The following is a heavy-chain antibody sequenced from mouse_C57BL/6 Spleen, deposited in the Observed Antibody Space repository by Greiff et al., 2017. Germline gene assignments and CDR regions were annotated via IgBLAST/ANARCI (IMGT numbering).Heavy chain of an antibody. D-gene: IGHD1-1*01. J-gene: IGHJ1*03. V-gene: IGHV1-64*01. CDR2: IHPNSGST. Sequence: QVQLQQPGAELVKPGASVKLSCKASGYTFTSYWLHWVKQRPGQGLEWIGMIHPNSGSTNYNEKFKSKATLTVDKSSSTAYMQLSSLTSEDSAVYEWERAAIRERYFEGGGTGTTVTGAS. CDR3: ERAAIRERYFEG. CDR1: GYTFTSYW.